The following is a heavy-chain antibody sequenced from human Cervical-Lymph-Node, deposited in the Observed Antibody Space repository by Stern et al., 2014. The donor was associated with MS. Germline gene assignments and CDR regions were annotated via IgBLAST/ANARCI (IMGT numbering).Heavy chain of an antibody. Sequence: QVQLQQWGAGLLKPSETLSLTCAVYGGSFNAFYWSWIRQPPGKGLEWIGEIRHSGSTNYNPSLKSRATISVDTSKDQFSVKLSSVTAADTAVYYCARTWIAVRNTKWFDPWGQGTLVTVSS. J-gene: IGHJ5*02. V-gene: IGHV4-34*01. CDR1: GGSFNAFY. CDR3: ARTWIAVRNTKWFDP. CDR2: IRHSGST. D-gene: IGHD6-6*01.